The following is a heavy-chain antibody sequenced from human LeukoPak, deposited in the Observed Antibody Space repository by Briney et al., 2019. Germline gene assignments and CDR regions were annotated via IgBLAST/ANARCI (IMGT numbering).Heavy chain of an antibody. CDR2: IVVGSGNT. V-gene: IGHV1-58*02. Sequence: SVKVSCKASGFTFSSSARQWVRQARGQRLEWIGWIVVGSGNTNYAQKVQERVTITRDMSTSTAYMELRSLRSDDTAVYYCARDEARYSSGYYPNWFDPWGQGTLVTVSS. CDR1: GFTFSSSA. J-gene: IGHJ5*02. CDR3: ARDEARYSSGYYPNWFDP. D-gene: IGHD3-22*01.